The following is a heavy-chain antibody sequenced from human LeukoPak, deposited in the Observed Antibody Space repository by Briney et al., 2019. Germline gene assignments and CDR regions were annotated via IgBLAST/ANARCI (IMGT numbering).Heavy chain of an antibody. Sequence: ASVTVSCKASGHTFTGYYMHWVRQAPGQGLEWMGWINPNSGGTNYAQKFQGRVTMTRDTSISTAYMELSRLRSDDTAVYYCAGDYDSSGPRYWGPGTLVTVSS. CDR3: AGDYDSSGPRY. CDR1: GHTFTGYY. J-gene: IGHJ4*02. D-gene: IGHD3-22*01. V-gene: IGHV1-2*02. CDR2: INPNSGGT.